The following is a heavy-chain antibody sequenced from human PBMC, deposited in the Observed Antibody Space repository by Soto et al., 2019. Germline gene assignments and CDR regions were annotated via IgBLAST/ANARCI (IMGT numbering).Heavy chain of an antibody. Sequence: QVQLVQSGAEVKKPGSSVKVSCKASGGTFSSYAISWVRQAPGQGLEWMGGIIPIFGTANYAQKFQGRVTITADESTSTAYMELSSLRSEVTAVYYCARELECGGDCYYYHGMDVWGQGTTVTVSS. CDR2: IIPIFGTA. D-gene: IGHD2-21*02. CDR1: GGTFSSYA. CDR3: ARELECGGDCYYYHGMDV. V-gene: IGHV1-69*01. J-gene: IGHJ6*02.